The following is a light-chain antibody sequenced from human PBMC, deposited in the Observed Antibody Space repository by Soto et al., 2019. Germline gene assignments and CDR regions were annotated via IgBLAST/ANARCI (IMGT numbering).Light chain of an antibody. Sequence: QSVLTQPPSVSGAPGQRVTISCTGTSSNLGAAYDVHWYQHLPGTVPKLLIYGNTNRPSGVPDRFSGSKSGPSASLAITGLQAEDEADYYCQSFDSRLSGPVFGGGTKVTVL. CDR1: SSNLGAAYD. V-gene: IGLV1-40*01. CDR3: QSFDSRLSGPV. J-gene: IGLJ2*01. CDR2: GNT.